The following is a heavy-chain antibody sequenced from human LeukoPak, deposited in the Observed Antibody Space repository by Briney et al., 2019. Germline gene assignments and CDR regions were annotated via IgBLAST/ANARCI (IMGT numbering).Heavy chain of an antibody. J-gene: IGHJ4*02. CDR1: GFTFDDYA. CDR3: AKGRGRLHRRGGFDY. D-gene: IGHD5-12*01. CDR2: ISWNSGSI. Sequence: PGGSLRLSCAASGFTFDDYAMHWVRQAPGKGLEWVSGISWNSGSIGYADSVKGRFTISRDNAKNSLYLQMNSLRAEDTAVYYCAKGRGRLHRRGGFDYWGQGTLVTASS. V-gene: IGHV3-9*01.